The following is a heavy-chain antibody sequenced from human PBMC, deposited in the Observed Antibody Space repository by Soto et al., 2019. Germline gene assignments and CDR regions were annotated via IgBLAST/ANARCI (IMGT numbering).Heavy chain of an antibody. CDR1: GGSISSYY. J-gene: IGHJ5*02. CDR3: ARDLRRRYNWFDP. CDR2: IYYSGST. V-gene: IGHV4-59*01. Sequence: PSETLSLTCTVSGGSISSYYWSWIRQPPGKGLEWIGYIYYSGSTNYNPSLKSRVTISVDTSKNQFSLKLSSVTAADTAVYYCARDLRRRYNWFDPWGQGTLVTVPQ.